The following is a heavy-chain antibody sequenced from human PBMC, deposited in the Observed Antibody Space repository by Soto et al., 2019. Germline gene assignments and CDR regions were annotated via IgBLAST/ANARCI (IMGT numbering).Heavy chain of an antibody. D-gene: IGHD4-17*01. Sequence: GGSLRLSCAASGFTFSSYAMSWVRQAPGKGLEWVSAISGSGGSTYYADSVKGRFTISRDNSKNTLYLQMNSLRAEDTAVYYCAKDQGWAVTHTYYYYYYMDVWGKGTTVTVSS. CDR2: ISGSGGST. V-gene: IGHV3-23*01. CDR1: GFTFSSYA. J-gene: IGHJ6*03. CDR3: AKDQGWAVTHTYYYYYYMDV.